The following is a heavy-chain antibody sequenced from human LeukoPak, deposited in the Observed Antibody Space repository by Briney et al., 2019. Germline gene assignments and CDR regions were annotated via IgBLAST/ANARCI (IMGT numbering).Heavy chain of an antibody. V-gene: IGHV3-11*03. CDR1: GFTFSDYY. J-gene: IGHJ3*02. Sequence: PGGSLRLSCAASGFTFSDYYMSWIRQAPGKGLEWVSYISSRTSDTNYVDSVKGRFTISRDNSKNTLYLQMNSLRAEDTAVYYCAKTRGSEVSAFDIWGQGTMVTVSS. CDR3: AKTRGSEVSAFDI. D-gene: IGHD5-12*01. CDR2: ISSRTSDT.